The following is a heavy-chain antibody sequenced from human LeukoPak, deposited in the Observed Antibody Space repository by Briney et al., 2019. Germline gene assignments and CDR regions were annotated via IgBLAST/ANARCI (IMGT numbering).Heavy chain of an antibody. Sequence: SETLSLTCTVSGVSINSDSFSWGWIRQPPGRGLEWIGSIYYSGSTYYNPSLKSRVTISVDTSKNQFSLKLSSVTAADTAVYYCARDSGAVAGTGYWGQGTLVTVSS. D-gene: IGHD6-19*01. CDR2: IYYSGST. CDR3: ARDSGAVAGTGY. V-gene: IGHV4-39*07. CDR1: GVSINSDSFS. J-gene: IGHJ4*02.